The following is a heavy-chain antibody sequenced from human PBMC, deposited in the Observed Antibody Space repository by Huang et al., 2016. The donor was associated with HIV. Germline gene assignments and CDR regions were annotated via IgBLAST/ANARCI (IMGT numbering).Heavy chain of an antibody. J-gene: IGHJ3*02. CDR3: ARFGKRLPMLRGEDVIGDI. CDR1: GFTLSDYA. V-gene: IGHV3-30-3*01. Sequence: QVQLVESGGGVVQPGRSLRLSCAASGFTLSDYAIDWVRQAPGKGMWWGALISYDGNDKFYSDSVRGRFTISRDNFNNTLYLQMNSLRHEDTALYYCARFGKRLPMLRGEDVIGDIWGQGTMVIVSS. CDR2: ISYDGNDK. D-gene: IGHD3-10*01.